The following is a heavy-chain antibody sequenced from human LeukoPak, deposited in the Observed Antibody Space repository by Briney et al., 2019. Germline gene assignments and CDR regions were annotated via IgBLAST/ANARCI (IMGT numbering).Heavy chain of an antibody. Sequence: GASLKISCKGSGSRLTSYWIGWVRQMPGKGLEWMGIIYPGDSDTRYSPSFQGQVTISADKSISTAYLQWRSLKASDTAMYYCARLGVTIFGVVIIPHYFDYWGQGTLVTVSP. D-gene: IGHD3-3*01. CDR2: IYPGDSDT. V-gene: IGHV5-51*01. CDR3: ARLGVTIFGVVIIPHYFDY. J-gene: IGHJ4*02. CDR1: GSRLTSYW.